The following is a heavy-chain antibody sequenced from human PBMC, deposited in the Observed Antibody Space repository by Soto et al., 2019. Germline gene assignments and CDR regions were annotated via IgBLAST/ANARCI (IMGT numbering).Heavy chain of an antibody. D-gene: IGHD4-17*01. Sequence: SETLSLTCGVSGYSISSGYYGAWIRQSPEKGLEWIGSINHSGNTYYNPSLQSRVTISVDTSKNQFSLKLISVTAADTAVYYCGRSGDDYGSYIDYWGQGTLVTVSS. J-gene: IGHJ4*02. CDR3: GRSGDDYGSYIDY. CDR2: INHSGNT. CDR1: GYSISSGYY. V-gene: IGHV4-38-2*01.